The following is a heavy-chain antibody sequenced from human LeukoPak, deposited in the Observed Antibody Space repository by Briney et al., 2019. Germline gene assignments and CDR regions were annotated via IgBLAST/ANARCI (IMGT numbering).Heavy chain of an antibody. Sequence: SGTLSLTCGVSGDSISSSYWWSWVRQTPGKGLEWIGYIYYSGSTNYNPSLKSRVTISVDTSKNQFSLKLSSVTAADTAVYYCARANYYGSGSYYRLGYYYYMDVWGKGTTVTISS. D-gene: IGHD3-10*01. CDR1: GDSISSSYW. CDR2: IYYSGST. V-gene: IGHV4-4*02. CDR3: ARANYYGSGSYYRLGYYYYMDV. J-gene: IGHJ6*03.